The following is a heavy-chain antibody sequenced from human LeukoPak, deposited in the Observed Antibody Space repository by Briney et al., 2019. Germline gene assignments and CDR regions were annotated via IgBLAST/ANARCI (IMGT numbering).Heavy chain of an antibody. D-gene: IGHD3-10*01. V-gene: IGHV4-61*02. CDR3: ASCGGAMDPRFDY. CDR1: GGSISSGSYY. Sequence: PSETLSLTCTVSGGSISSGSYYWSWIRQPAGKGLEWIGRIFTSGSTKYNPSLKSRVTISVDTSKNQFSLKLSSVTATDTAVYYCASCGGAMDPRFDYWGQGSLVTVYS. J-gene: IGHJ4*02. CDR2: IFTSGST.